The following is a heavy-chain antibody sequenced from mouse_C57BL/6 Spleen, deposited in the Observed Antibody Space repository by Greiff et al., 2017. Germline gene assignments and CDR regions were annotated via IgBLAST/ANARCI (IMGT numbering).Heavy chain of an antibody. CDR2: IYPGDGDT. Sequence: VQLQQSGAELVKPGASVKISCKASGYAFSSYWMNWVKQRTGKGLEWIGQIYPGDGDTKYNGKFKGKATLTADKSSSTAYMQLSSLTSEDSAVYCCARGLYYFDYWGQGTTLTVSS. V-gene: IGHV1-80*01. CDR1: GYAFSSYW. J-gene: IGHJ2*01. CDR3: ARGLYYFDY.